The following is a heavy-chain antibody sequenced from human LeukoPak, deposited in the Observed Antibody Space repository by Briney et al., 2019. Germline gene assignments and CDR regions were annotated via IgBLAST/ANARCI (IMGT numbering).Heavy chain of an antibody. V-gene: IGHV1-2*02. CDR1: GYSFTAFY. CDR3: ARDGEYGTGSYYPGCFDY. Sequence: ASVKVPCKASGYSFTAFYIHWVRQAPGQGLEWMGWIHPRSGETNYAYKFRGRVTMTRDTSISTTYMDLGSLGSDDTAVYYCARDGEYGTGSYYPGCFDYWGAGDLVTVSS. CDR2: IHPRSGET. D-gene: IGHD3-10*01. J-gene: IGHJ4*02.